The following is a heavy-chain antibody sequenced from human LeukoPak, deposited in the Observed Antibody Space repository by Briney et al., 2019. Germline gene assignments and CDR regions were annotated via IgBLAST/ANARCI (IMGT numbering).Heavy chain of an antibody. V-gene: IGHV1-24*01. Sequence: ASVTVSFKVSGYTLTELSMHWVRQAPGKGLEWMGGFDPEDGETIYEQKFQGRVTMTEDTSTDTAYMELSSLRSEDTAVYYCAIPLYDSSGYSLPYFDYWGQGTLVTVSS. CDR3: AIPLYDSSGYSLPYFDY. J-gene: IGHJ4*02. CDR1: GYTLTELS. D-gene: IGHD3-22*01. CDR2: FDPEDGET.